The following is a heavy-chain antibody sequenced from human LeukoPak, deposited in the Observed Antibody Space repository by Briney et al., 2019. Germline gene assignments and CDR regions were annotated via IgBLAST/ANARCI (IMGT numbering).Heavy chain of an antibody. D-gene: IGHD1-26*01. CDR3: AKYSATYSKSFDY. Sequence: GESLKISCKDSGYSFTNNWIGWVRQMPGKGLEWMGIIYPSDSDTRYSPSFQGQVTISVDKSISTAYLQWSSLKASDTAMYYCAKYSATYSKSFDYWGQGTLVTVSS. CDR2: IYPSDSDT. V-gene: IGHV5-51*01. CDR1: GYSFTNNW. J-gene: IGHJ4*02.